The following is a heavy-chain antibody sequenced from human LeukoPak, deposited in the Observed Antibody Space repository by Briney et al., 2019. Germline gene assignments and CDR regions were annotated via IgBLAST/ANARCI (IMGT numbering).Heavy chain of an antibody. V-gene: IGHV1-2*02. Sequence: ASVKVSCKTSGYSFTDYYMHWVRQAPGQGHEWMGWINPKSGGTSSAQKFQGRVTMTRDTSISTVYMEVSWLTSDDTAIYYCARADRLHGGPYLIGPWGQGTLVTVSS. D-gene: IGHD2-21*01. CDR2: INPKSGGT. CDR1: GYSFTDYY. J-gene: IGHJ5*02. CDR3: ARADRLHGGPYLIGP.